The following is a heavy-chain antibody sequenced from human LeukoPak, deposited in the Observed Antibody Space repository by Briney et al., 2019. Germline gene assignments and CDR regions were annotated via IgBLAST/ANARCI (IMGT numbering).Heavy chain of an antibody. V-gene: IGHV1-2*02. Sequence: GASVKISCKASGYTFTGYYMHWVRQAPGQGLEWMGWINPNSGGTNYAQKFQGRVTMTRDTSISTAYMELSRLRSDDTAVYYCARDFTTDYGDNGWGQGTLVTVSS. J-gene: IGHJ4*02. CDR2: INPNSGGT. CDR3: ARDFTTDYGDNG. D-gene: IGHD4-17*01. CDR1: GYTFTGYY.